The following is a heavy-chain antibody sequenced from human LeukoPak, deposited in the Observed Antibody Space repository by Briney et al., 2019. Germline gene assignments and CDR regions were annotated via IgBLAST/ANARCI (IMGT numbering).Heavy chain of an antibody. CDR2: IYYSGST. J-gene: IGHJ4*02. D-gene: IGHD3-16*01. Sequence: PSETLSLTCTVSGGSISSYYWSWIRQPPGKGLEWIGYIYYSGSTNYNPSLKSRVSISVDTSQNQVSLKLSSVTAADTAIYYCARQGETYTLDYWGQGTLVTVSS. V-gene: IGHV4-59*08. CDR1: GGSISSYY. CDR3: ARQGETYTLDY.